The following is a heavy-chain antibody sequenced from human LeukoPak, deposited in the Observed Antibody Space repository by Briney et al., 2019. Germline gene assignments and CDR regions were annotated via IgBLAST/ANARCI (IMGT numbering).Heavy chain of an antibody. CDR1: GGSISSYY. CDR3: ASAGYSSGWYGWFDP. CDR2: IYYSGST. D-gene: IGHD6-19*01. Sequence: SETLSLTCTVSGGSISSYYWSWIRRPPGKGLEWIGYIYYSGSTNYNPSLKSRVTISVDTSKNQFSLKLSSVTAADTAVYYCASAGYSSGWYGWFDPRGQGTLVTVSS. J-gene: IGHJ5*02. V-gene: IGHV4-59*01.